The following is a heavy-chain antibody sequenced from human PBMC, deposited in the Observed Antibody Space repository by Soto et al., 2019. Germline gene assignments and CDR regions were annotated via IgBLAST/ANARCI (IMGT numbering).Heavy chain of an antibody. Sequence: QLQLQESGPGLVKPSETLSLTCTVSGGSISSSSYYWGWIRQPPGKGLEWIGSIYYSGSTYYNPSLKSRVTISVDTSKNQFSLKLSSVTDADTAVYYCARVSPPYSSYDAFDIWGQGTMVTVSS. CDR1: GGSISSSSYY. CDR3: ARVSPPYSSYDAFDI. D-gene: IGHD6-6*01. CDR2: IYYSGST. J-gene: IGHJ3*02. V-gene: IGHV4-39*01.